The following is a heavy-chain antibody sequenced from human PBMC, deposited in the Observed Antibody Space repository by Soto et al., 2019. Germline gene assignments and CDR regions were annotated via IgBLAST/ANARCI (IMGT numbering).Heavy chain of an antibody. CDR2: ISAYNGNT. D-gene: IGHD2-8*01. V-gene: IGHV1-18*01. J-gene: IGHJ4*02. Sequence: ASVKVSCKASGYTFTSYGISWVRQAPGQGLEWMGWISAYNGNTNYAQKLQGRVTMTTDTSTSTAYMELRSLRSDDTAVYYCARGAHCTNGVCYSGGYGDCADYWGQGTLVTVSS. CDR1: GYTFTSYG. CDR3: ARGAHCTNGVCYSGGYGDCADY.